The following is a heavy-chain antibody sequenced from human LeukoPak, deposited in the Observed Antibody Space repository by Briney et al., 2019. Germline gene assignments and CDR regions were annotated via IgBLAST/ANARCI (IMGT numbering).Heavy chain of an antibody. CDR2: IYYSGST. J-gene: IGHJ5*02. CDR1: GGSISHYY. CDR3: ARDREYSSSGLVWFDP. V-gene: IGHV4-59*12. Sequence: PSETLSLTCTVSGGSISHYYWSWIRQPPGKGLEWIGYIYYSGSTNYNPSLKSRVTISVDTSENQFSLKLTSVTAADTAVYYCARDREYSSSGLVWFDPWGHGILVTVSS. D-gene: IGHD6-6*01.